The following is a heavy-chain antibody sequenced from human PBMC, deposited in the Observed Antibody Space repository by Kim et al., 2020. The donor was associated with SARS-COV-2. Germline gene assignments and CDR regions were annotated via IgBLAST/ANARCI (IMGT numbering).Heavy chain of an antibody. V-gene: IGHV4-39*01. J-gene: IGHJ4*02. Sequence: SETLSLTCTVSGGSISSSSYYWGWIRQPPGKGLEWIGSIYYSGSTYYNPSLKSRVTISVDTSKNQFSLKLSSVTAADTAVYYCATTTYYYDSSGYYEDYWGQGTLVTVSS. CDR2: IYYSGST. CDR3: ATTTYYYDSSGYYEDY. CDR1: GGSISSSSYY. D-gene: IGHD3-22*01.